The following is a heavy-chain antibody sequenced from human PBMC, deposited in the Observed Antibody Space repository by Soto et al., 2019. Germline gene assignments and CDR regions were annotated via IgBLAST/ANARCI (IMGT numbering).Heavy chain of an antibody. D-gene: IGHD2-2*01. CDR2: TDPSDSYT. V-gene: IGHV5-10-1*01. CDR1: GYSFTSYW. CDR3: ARRGRYCSSTSCSPADYYYYYGMDV. Sequence: PGESLKISCKGSGYSFTSYWISWVRQMPGKGLEWMGRTDPSDSYTNYSPSFQGHVTISADKSISTAYLQWSSLKASDTAMYYCARRGRYCSSTSCSPADYYYYYGMDVWGQWTTVTV. J-gene: IGHJ6*02.